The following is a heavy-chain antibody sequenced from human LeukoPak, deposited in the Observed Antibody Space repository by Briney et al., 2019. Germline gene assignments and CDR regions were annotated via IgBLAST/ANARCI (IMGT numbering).Heavy chain of an antibody. D-gene: IGHD1-26*01. CDR1: EFIVSINY. Sequence: GGSLRLSCAVSEFIVSINYMTWVRQAPGKGLEWVSLIYSRGDTKYADSVKGRFTISRDNSKNTLYLQMNSLRAEDTAVYYCAKDSKIVGATFRSYHYMDVWGKGTAVTVSS. CDR2: IYSRGDT. CDR3: AKDSKIVGATFRSYHYMDV. V-gene: IGHV3-53*01. J-gene: IGHJ6*03.